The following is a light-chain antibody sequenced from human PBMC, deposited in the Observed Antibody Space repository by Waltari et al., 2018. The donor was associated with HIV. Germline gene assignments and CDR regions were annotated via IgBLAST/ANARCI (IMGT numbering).Light chain of an antibody. CDR1: TSNIGSNT. Sequence: SVLTQPPSASGTPGQRVTISCSGSTSNIGSNTVNWYQQLPGTAPKLLIYSNNQRPSGGADRFSGSKSGTSASLAISGLQSEDEADYYCAAWDDSLNGVVFGGGTKLTVL. CDR2: SNN. CDR3: AAWDDSLNGVV. J-gene: IGLJ2*01. V-gene: IGLV1-44*01.